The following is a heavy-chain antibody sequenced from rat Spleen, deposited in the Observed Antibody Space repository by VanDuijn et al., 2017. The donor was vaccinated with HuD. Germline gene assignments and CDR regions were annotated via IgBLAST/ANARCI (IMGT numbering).Heavy chain of an antibody. J-gene: IGHJ2*01. CDR3: TRAMDSDYVYYGFVFDY. CDR1: GFTFSNYY. V-gene: IGHV5S23*01. D-gene: IGHD1-6*01. Sequence: EVQLVESGGGLVQPGRSLKLSCAASGFTFSNYYMAWVRQAPTKGLEWVASITNSGGSTYYRDSVKGRFTISRDNAKSTLYLQMDSLRSEDTATYYCTRAMDSDYVYYGFVFDYWGQGVMVTVSS. CDR2: ITNSGGST.